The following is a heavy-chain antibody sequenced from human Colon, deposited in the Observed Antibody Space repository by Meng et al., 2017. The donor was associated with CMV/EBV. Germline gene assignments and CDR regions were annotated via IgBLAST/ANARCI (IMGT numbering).Heavy chain of an antibody. CDR1: GYTFTGYY. D-gene: IGHD3-22*01. V-gene: IGHV1-2*06. Sequence: KASGYTFTGYYIHWVRQAPGQGLEWMGRIDPTNGGTSYAQAFQGRVTMTRDTSISTDYMELRRLRSDDTAMYYCARSYYYDRNGYFYYWGQGTLVTVSS. CDR3: ARSYYYDRNGYFYY. CDR2: IDPTNGGT. J-gene: IGHJ4*02.